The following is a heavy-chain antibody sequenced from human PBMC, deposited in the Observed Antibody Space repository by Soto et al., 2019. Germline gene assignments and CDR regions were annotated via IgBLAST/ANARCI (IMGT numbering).Heavy chain of an antibody. Sequence: SVKVSCKASGGTFSSYAISWVRQAPGQGLEWMGGIIPIFGTANYAQKFQGRVTITADESTSTAYMELSSLRSEDTAVYYCARDTYYYDSSGPPGWFDPWGQGTLVTVSS. CDR1: GGTFSSYA. V-gene: IGHV1-69*13. D-gene: IGHD3-22*01. J-gene: IGHJ5*02. CDR3: ARDTYYYDSSGPPGWFDP. CDR2: IIPIFGTA.